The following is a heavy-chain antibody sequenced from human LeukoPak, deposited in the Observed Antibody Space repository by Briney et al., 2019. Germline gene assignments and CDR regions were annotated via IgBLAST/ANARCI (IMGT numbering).Heavy chain of an antibody. J-gene: IGHJ4*02. Sequence: PGGSLRLSCAASGFTFSTYSMNWVRQAPGKGLEWVSSISSSSSYISYADSMKGRFTISRGNAKNSLYLQMNSLRAEDSAVYYCAREIPRGSGWPGGLDYWGQGTLVTVSS. CDR2: ISSSSSYI. D-gene: IGHD6-19*01. CDR3: AREIPRGSGWPGGLDY. V-gene: IGHV3-21*01. CDR1: GFTFSTYS.